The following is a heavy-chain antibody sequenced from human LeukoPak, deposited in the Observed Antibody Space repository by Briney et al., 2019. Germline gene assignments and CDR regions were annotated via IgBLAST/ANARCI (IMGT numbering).Heavy chain of an antibody. D-gene: IGHD3-16*01. Sequence: SETLSLTCTVSGDSFSSVTDYWAWIRQPPGKGLEWIASGDYSGGTYYNPSLESRVTISVDRSKNQFSLKLSSVTAADTAVYYCARVWAPPAEYWFDPWGQGTLVTVSS. V-gene: IGHV4-39*07. CDR1: GDSFSSVTDY. J-gene: IGHJ5*02. CDR2: GDYSGGT. CDR3: ARVWAPPAEYWFDP.